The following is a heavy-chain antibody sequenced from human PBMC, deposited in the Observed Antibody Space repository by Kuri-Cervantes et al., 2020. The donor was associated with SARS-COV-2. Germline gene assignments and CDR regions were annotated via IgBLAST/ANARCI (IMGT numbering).Heavy chain of an antibody. CDR3: ARARVGVFDF. V-gene: IGHV3-30*03. J-gene: IGHJ4*02. CDR1: GFSFSRTD. D-gene: IGHD2-21*01. CDR2: ISHDGKNK. Sequence: GGSLRLSCAASGFSFSRTDMHWVRQAPGKGLEWVAVISHDGKNKKCIASGKGRFTISRDNSRNTLYLQIISLRTEDTAVFYCARARVGVFDFWGQGALVTVSS.